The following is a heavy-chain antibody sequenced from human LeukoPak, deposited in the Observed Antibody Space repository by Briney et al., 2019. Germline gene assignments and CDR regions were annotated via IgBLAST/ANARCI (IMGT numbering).Heavy chain of an antibody. J-gene: IGHJ4*02. CDR3: ARIHGGI. Sequence: SETLSLTCTVSGGSITSSPYYWGWIRQPPGKGLEWIGSISFSGSTFYNPSLESRVTVSRDTSKNQLSLKVNSVTAADTAVYYCARIHGGIWGQGTLVTVSS. CDR1: GGSITSSPYY. CDR2: ISFSGST. D-gene: IGHD3-3*02. V-gene: IGHV4-39*07.